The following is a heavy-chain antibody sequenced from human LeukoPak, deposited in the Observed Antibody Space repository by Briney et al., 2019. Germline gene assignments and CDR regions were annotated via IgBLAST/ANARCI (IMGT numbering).Heavy chain of an antibody. V-gene: IGHV4-59*08. D-gene: IGHD2-15*01. J-gene: IGHJ1*01. CDR3: ATLRYCGGGSGFPKYFQH. CDR1: GGSINSYY. CDR2: IYYSGST. Sequence: NPSETLSLTCTVSGGSINSYYWSWIRQPPGKGLEWIGYIYYSGSTNYNPSLKSRVTISVDTSKNQFSLKLSSVTAADTAVYYCATLRYCGGGSGFPKYFQHWGQGTLVTVSS.